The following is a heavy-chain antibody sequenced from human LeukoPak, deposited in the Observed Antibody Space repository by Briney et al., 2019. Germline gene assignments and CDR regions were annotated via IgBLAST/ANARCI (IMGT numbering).Heavy chain of an antibody. Sequence: SVTVSFKASGGTFSSYAISWVRQAPGQGLEWMGRIIPILGIANYAQKFQGRVTITADKSTSTAYMELSSLRSEDTAVYYCARVSSSWPRSFDYWGQGTLVTVSS. CDR1: GGTFSSYA. CDR3: ARVSSSWPRSFDY. D-gene: IGHD6-13*01. V-gene: IGHV1-69*04. CDR2: IIPILGIA. J-gene: IGHJ4*02.